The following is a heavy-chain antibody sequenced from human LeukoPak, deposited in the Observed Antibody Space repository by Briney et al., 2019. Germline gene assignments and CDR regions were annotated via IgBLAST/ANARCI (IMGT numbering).Heavy chain of an antibody. CDR2: IKQEGSEK. CDR1: GFTFSSYW. D-gene: IGHD3-3*01. CDR3: ASSRSGAFDI. Sequence: GGSLRLSCAASGFTFSSYWMSWVRQAPGKGLEWVANIKQEGSEKYYVDSVKGRFTISRDNAKNSLYLQMNSLRAEDTAAYYCASSRSGAFDIWGQGTMVTVSS. V-gene: IGHV3-7*01. J-gene: IGHJ3*02.